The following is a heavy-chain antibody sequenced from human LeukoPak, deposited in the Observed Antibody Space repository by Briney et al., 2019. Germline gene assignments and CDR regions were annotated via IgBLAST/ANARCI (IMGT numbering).Heavy chain of an antibody. V-gene: IGHV1-24*01. J-gene: IGHJ4*02. CDR3: AADTQKTEVPATDH. CDR2: FDPGDGET. Sequence: ASVKVSCKVSGYSLIDLSMYWVRQAPGKGLEWMGGFDPGDGETTYAQRFKGRVTMTEDASTDTAYMELSNLRSDDTAVYYCAADTQKTEVPATDHWGQGTLVTVSS. CDR1: GYSLIDLS. D-gene: IGHD1-1*01.